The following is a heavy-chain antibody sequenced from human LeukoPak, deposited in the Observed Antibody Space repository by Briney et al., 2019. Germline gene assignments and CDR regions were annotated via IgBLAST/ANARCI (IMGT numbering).Heavy chain of an antibody. D-gene: IGHD3-10*01. CDR2: MNPNSGNT. Sequence: ASVKVSCKASGYTFTSYDINWVRRATGQGLEWMGWMNPNSGNTGYAQKFQGRVTMTRDTSISTAYMELSSLRSDDTAVYYCAVDMVRGVNWFDRWGQGTLVTVS. CDR3: AVDMVRGVNWFDR. CDR1: GYTFTSYD. J-gene: IGHJ5*02. V-gene: IGHV1-8*02.